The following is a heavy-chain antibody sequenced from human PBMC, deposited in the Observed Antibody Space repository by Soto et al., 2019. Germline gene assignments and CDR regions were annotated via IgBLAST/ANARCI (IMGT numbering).Heavy chain of an antibody. CDR2: IAYEANNQ. V-gene: IGHV3-30*18. J-gene: IGHJ5*02. Sequence: QVQMVESGGGVFRPGRSLRLSCTASGFTFSRYGMHWVRQAPGKGLEWVAVIAYEANNQNYADSVKGRFTISRDNSKNALYLQMNSLRTEDTAVYYCAKDCSGGSCGWISPWGQGTLVSVSS. D-gene: IGHD2-15*01. CDR1: GFTFSRYG. CDR3: AKDCSGGSCGWISP.